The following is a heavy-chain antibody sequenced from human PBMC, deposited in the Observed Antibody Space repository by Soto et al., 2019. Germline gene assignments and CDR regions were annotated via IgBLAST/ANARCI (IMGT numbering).Heavy chain of an antibody. Sequence: PSETLSLTCTVSGGSISSYYWSWIRQPPGKGLEWVGYIFYSGTTNYNPSLKSRVTISLDTSKNQFSLKLSSVTAADTAVYYCARVGGGCSSTRCYSYYYYYGMDVWGQGTTVTVSS. D-gene: IGHD2-2*01. CDR3: ARVGGGCSSTRCYSYYYYYGMDV. J-gene: IGHJ6*02. CDR2: IFYSGTT. CDR1: GGSISSYY. V-gene: IGHV4-59*01.